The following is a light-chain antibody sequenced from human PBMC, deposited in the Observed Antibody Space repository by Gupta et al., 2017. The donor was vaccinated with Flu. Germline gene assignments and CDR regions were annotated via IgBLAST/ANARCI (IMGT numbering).Light chain of an antibody. V-gene: IGKV1-33*01. CDR2: DGA. CDR3: HQYYSPPPNT. CDR1: QDISNN. J-gene: IGKJ4*01. Sequence: SALPASVRDRITIPCQTGQDISNNLVWCQQNPRDAPTILLYDGATREATVTSRFSGGGGGTEVTFTIISRQPDDVAALYCHQYYSPPPNTFGGGTNLEI.